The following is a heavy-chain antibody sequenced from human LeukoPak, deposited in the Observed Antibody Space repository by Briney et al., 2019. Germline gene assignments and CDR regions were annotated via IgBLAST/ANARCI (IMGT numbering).Heavy chain of an antibody. V-gene: IGHV1-2*02. CDR1: GYTFTGYY. D-gene: IGHD6-19*01. J-gene: IGHJ3*02. CDR3: ARDPPRRAVARDAFDI. Sequence: ASVKVSCKASGYTFTGYYMHWVRQAPGQGLVWMGWINPNSGGTNYAQKFQGRVTMTRDTSISTAYMELSRLRSDDTAVYYCARDPPRRAVARDAFDIWGQGTMVTVSS. CDR2: INPNSGGT.